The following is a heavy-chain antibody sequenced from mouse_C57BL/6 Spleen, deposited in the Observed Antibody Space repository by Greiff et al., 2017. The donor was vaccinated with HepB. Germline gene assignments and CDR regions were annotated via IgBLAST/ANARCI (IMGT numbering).Heavy chain of an antibody. CDR1: GYTFTDYE. D-gene: IGHD2-3*01. Sequence: QVQLQQSGAELVRPGASVTLSCKASGYTFTDYEMHWVKQTPVHGLEWIGAIDPETGGTAYNQKFKGKAILTADKSSSTAYMELRSLTSEDSAVYYCTRCPYDGFDYWGQGTTLTVSS. V-gene: IGHV1-15*01. J-gene: IGHJ2*01. CDR3: TRCPYDGFDY. CDR2: IDPETGGT.